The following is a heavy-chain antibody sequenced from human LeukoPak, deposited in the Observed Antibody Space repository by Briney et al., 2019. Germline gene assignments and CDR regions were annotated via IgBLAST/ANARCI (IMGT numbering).Heavy chain of an antibody. CDR3: TTAPTYYYDSRHYYYYGMDV. Sequence: GGSLRLSCAASGFTFSSYAMSWVRQAPGKGLEWVGRIKSKTDGGTTDYAAPVKGRFTISRDDSKNTLYLQMNSLKTEDTAVYYCTTAPTYYYDSRHYYYYGMDVWGQGTTVTVSS. CDR1: GFTFSSYA. CDR2: IKSKTDGGTT. D-gene: IGHD3-22*01. J-gene: IGHJ6*02. V-gene: IGHV3-15*01.